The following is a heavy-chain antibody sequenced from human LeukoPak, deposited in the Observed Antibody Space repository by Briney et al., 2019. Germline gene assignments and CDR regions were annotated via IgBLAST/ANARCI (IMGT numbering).Heavy chain of an antibody. V-gene: IGHV3-30*02. D-gene: IGHD3-16*01. CDR1: GFRVTTYG. CDR2: IRHDGSDK. J-gene: IGHJ4*02. Sequence: GGSLRLSCAASGFRVTTYGMHWVRQAPGKGLEWVSFIRHDGSDKYYAESVKGRFTISKDDSKNTQYLQMNSLRSEDTAIYYCVRDFNWAWDYWGQGALVTVSS. CDR3: VRDFNWAWDY.